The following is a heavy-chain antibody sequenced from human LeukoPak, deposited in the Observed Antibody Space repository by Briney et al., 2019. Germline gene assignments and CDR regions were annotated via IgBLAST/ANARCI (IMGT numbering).Heavy chain of an antibody. Sequence: GGSLRLFCAASGFTFSSYAMSWVRQAPGKGLEWASAISGSGGSTYYADSVKGRFTISRDNSKNTLYLQMNSLRAEDTAVYYCAKARGLFGVVTDLDYWGQGTLVTVSS. CDR2: ISGSGGST. J-gene: IGHJ4*02. D-gene: IGHD3-3*01. CDR1: GFTFSSYA. V-gene: IGHV3-23*01. CDR3: AKARGLFGVVTDLDY.